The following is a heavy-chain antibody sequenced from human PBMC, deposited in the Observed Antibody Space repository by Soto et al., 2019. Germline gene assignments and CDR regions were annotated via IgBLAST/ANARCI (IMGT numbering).Heavy chain of an antibody. V-gene: IGHV4-38-2*01. Sequence: SETLSLTCAVSGYSTSSGYCWGWIRQPPGKGLEWIGSIYHSGSTYYNPSLKSRVTISVDTSKNQFSLKLSSVTAADTAVYYCVGRYYDSSDYYSPDLHFDYWGQGTLVTVSS. CDR1: GYSTSSGYC. CDR3: VGRYYDSSDYYSPDLHFDY. CDR2: IYHSGST. J-gene: IGHJ4*02. D-gene: IGHD3-22*01.